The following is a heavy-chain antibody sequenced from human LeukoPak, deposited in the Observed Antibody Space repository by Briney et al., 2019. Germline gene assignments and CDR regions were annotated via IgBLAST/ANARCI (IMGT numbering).Heavy chain of an antibody. Sequence: SETLSLTCAVYGGSFSGYYWSWIRQPPGKGLEWIGEINHSGSTNYNPSLKSRVTISVDTSKNQFSLKLSSVTAADTAVYYCARGYSSSWYRGYFDYWGQGTLVTVSS. J-gene: IGHJ4*02. CDR1: GGSFSGYY. D-gene: IGHD6-13*01. V-gene: IGHV4-34*01. CDR3: ARGYSSSWYRGYFDY. CDR2: INHSGST.